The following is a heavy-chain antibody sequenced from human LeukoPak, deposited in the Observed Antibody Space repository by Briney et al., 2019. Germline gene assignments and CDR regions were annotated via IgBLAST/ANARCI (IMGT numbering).Heavy chain of an antibody. CDR1: GYSISSGYY. V-gene: IGHV4-38-2*01. D-gene: IGHD7-27*01. Sequence: SETLSLTCAVSGYSISSGYYWGCIRQPPGKGREWMGSIYHSGSTFYNPSLKSRVTMSVDTSKNQFSLKLSSVTAADTAVYYCAGCWCPDLGNWGHYYFDYWGQGTLVTVSS. J-gene: IGHJ4*02. CDR2: IYHSGST. CDR3: AGCWCPDLGNWGHYYFDY.